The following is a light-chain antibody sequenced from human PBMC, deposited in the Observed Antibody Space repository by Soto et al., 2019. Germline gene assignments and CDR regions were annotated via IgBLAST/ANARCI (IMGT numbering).Light chain of an antibody. V-gene: IGLV2-14*01. CDR3: ISYTGSSASYV. J-gene: IGLJ1*01. CDR1: SSDVGGHNY. Sequence: QSVLTQPASVSGSPGQSVTVSCTGTSSDVGGHNYVSWFQQHPGQAPELLIYEVTTRPSGVSTRFSGSKSGNTASLTISGLQAEDEADYYCISYTGSSASYVFGTGTKVTVL. CDR2: EVT.